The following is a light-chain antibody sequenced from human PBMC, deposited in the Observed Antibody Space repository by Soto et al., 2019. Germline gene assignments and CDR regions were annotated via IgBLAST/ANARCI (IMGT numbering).Light chain of an antibody. CDR3: QQLKTYPLT. V-gene: IGKV1-9*01. CDR2: AAS. Sequence: DIQLTQSPSFLSASVGDRVTITCRASQGISRYLAWYQQKPGTAPQLLIYAASTLQSGVPSRFSGSGSGTEFTLTISSLQPEDCATYYCQQLKTYPLTFDGGTKVDIK. J-gene: IGKJ4*01. CDR1: QGISRY.